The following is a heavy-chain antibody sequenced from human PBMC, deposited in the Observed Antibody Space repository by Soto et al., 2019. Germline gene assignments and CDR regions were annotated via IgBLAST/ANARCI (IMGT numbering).Heavy chain of an antibody. J-gene: IGHJ6*02. CDR3: ARVSLPTGTTEMNYYYGMDV. D-gene: IGHD1-7*01. CDR1: GGSFSGYY. V-gene: IGHV4-34*01. CDR2: INHSGGT. Sequence: QVQLQQWGAGLLKPSETLSLTCAVYGGSFSGYYWSWIRQPPGKGLEWIGEINHSGGTNYNPSLKSRVTISVDTSKNQFSLKLSSVTAADTAVYYCARVSLPTGTTEMNYYYGMDVWGQGTTVTVSS.